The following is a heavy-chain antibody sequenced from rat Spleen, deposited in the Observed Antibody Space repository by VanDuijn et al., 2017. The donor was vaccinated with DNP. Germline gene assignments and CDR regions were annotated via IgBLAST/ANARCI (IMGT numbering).Heavy chain of an antibody. D-gene: IGHD1-7*01. Sequence: EVQLAESGGGLVQPGGSLKLSCASSGVTFSDYYMAWVRQAPKKGLEWVATITYDGSRTYYRDSVKGRFTISRDNAKSTLYLQMDSLRSEDTATYYCARQGSYYGYGWFAYWGQGTLVTVSS. V-gene: IGHV5-7*01. J-gene: IGHJ3*01. CDR1: GVTFSDYY. CDR2: ITYDGSRT. CDR3: ARQGSYYGYGWFAY.